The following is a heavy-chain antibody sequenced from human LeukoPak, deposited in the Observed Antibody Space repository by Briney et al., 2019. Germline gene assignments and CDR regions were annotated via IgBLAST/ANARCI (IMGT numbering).Heavy chain of an antibody. CDR3: ARYYDILTGYYRAFDP. Sequence: SETLSLTCTVSSDSISSSFYYWGWIRQPPGKGLEWIGSIYYSGSTYSNPSLKSRVTISVDTSKNHFSLKLSSVTAADTAVYYCARYYDILTGYYRAFDPWGQGTLVTVSS. CDR2: IYYSGST. V-gene: IGHV4-39*02. J-gene: IGHJ5*02. D-gene: IGHD3-9*01. CDR1: SDSISSSFYY.